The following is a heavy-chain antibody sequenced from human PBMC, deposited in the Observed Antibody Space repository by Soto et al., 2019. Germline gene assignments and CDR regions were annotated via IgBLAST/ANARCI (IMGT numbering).Heavy chain of an antibody. J-gene: IGHJ5*02. CDR1: GFTFSSYA. CDR2: ISYDGSNK. V-gene: IGHV3-30-3*01. Sequence: PGGSLRLSCAASGFTFSSYAMHWVRQAPGKGLEWVAVISYDGSNKYYADSVKGRFTISRDNSKNTLYLQMNSLRAEDTAVYYCARDLEVAVAGAWGQGTLVTVYS. CDR3: ARDLEVAVAGA. D-gene: IGHD6-19*01.